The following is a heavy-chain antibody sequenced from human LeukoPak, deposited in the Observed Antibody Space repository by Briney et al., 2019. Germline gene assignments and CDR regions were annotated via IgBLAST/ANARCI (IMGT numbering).Heavy chain of an antibody. CDR3: AIYTNSAAGY. J-gene: IGHJ4*02. V-gene: IGHV4-39*01. Sequence: PSETLSLTCTVSGGSISSSIYHGGWIRQPPGKGLAWIGTIYHTGTTHYNPSLQSRVTISVDTSRNQFSLTLNSMTAADTAVYYCAIYTNSAAGYWGQGALVAASS. CDR1: GGSISSSIYH. D-gene: IGHD2-2*02. CDR2: IYHTGTT.